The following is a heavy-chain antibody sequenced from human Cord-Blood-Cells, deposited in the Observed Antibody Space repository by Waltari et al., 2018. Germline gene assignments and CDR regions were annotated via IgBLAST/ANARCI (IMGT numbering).Heavy chain of an antibody. J-gene: IGHJ4*02. V-gene: IGHV4-39*01. CDR1: GGSISSSSYY. D-gene: IGHD1-26*01. CDR3: AGFSGGLDY. CDR2: IYYSGVT. Sequence: QLQLQESGPGLVKPSETLSLTCTVSGGSISSSSYYWGWIRQPPGKGLEWIGSIYYSGVTYYHPSRKSRVAISVDKCMNQCSLELSSVTAASTPVYDCAGFSGGLDYGGQGTLVTVCS.